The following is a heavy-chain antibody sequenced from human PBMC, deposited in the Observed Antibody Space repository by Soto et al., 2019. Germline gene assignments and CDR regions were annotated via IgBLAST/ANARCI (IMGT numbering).Heavy chain of an antibody. CDR3: AIAGGATHDAFDI. Sequence: ASVKVSCTASGYTFTSYYMHWVRPAPGQGLEWMGIINPSGGSTSYAQKFQGRVTMTRDTSTSTVYMELSSLRSEDTAVYYCAIAGGATHDAFDIWGQGTMVTVSS. CDR2: INPSGGST. J-gene: IGHJ3*02. CDR1: GYTFTSYY. D-gene: IGHD1-26*01. V-gene: IGHV1-46*01.